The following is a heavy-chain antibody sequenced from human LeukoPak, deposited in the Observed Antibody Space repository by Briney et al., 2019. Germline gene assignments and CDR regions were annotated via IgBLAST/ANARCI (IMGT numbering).Heavy chain of an antibody. V-gene: IGHV3-21*01. CDR2: ISRSSTNI. J-gene: IGHJ4*02. CDR3: ARDIPDY. Sequence: GGSLRLSCAASGFTFSTYSMNWVRQAPGKGLEWVSSISRSSTNIYYADSVKGRFTIPRDNAKNSLYLQMNSLRAEDTAVYYCARDIPDYWGQGTQVTVSS. CDR1: GFTFSTYS.